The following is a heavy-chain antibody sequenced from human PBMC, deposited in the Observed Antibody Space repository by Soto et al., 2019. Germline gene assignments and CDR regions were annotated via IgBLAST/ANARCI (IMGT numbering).Heavy chain of an antibody. Sequence: ASVNVSCKASGYTFTTYGISWVRQAPGQRLEWLGWITAYNGNTNYAQRLQGRVAMTTDTSTSTAYMELRSLRSDDTAVYYCVRGNRYSYGSFDSWGQGTLVTVSS. CDR3: VRGNRYSYGSFDS. V-gene: IGHV1-18*01. CDR1: GYTFTTYG. J-gene: IGHJ4*02. CDR2: ITAYNGNT. D-gene: IGHD5-18*01.